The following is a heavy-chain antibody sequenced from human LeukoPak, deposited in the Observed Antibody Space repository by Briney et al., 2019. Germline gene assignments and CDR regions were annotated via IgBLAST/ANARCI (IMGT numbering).Heavy chain of an antibody. Sequence: ASVKVSCKASGYTFTSYDINWVRQATGQGLEWMGWMNPNSGNTGYAQKFQGRVTMTRNTSISTAYMELSILRSEDTAVYYCARGQSQQLVPDYWGQGTLVTVSS. D-gene: IGHD6-13*01. V-gene: IGHV1-8*01. J-gene: IGHJ4*02. CDR3: ARGQSQQLVPDY. CDR1: GYTFTSYD. CDR2: MNPNSGNT.